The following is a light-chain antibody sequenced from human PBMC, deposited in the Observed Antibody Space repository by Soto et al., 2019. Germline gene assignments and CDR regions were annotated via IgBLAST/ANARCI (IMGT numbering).Light chain of an antibody. CDR3: QQLNNSPLT. J-gene: IGKJ4*01. Sequence: DIQLTQSPSFLSASVGDRVTITCRASQDISTYLAWYQQKPGKAPKLLIYAASTLQSGVPSRFSGSGSGTEFTLTISSLQPEDFATYYCQQLNNSPLTFGGGTKVEIK. CDR1: QDISTY. V-gene: IGKV1-9*01. CDR2: AAS.